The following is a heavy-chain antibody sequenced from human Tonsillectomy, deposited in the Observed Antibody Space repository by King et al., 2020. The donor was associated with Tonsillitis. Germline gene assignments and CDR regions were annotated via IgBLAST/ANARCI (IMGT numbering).Heavy chain of an antibody. CDR2: IYSGEFAT. Sequence: VQLVESGAEVKKPGESQNISCKGAGYSFTSYWIGWVRQMPWKDLEGRWIIYSGEFATRYSPSFQGQVTFSAAKSISTAYLQWSSMKASDTAMYYCARPAGYCSSTSAGCYFEYWGQGTLVTVSS. D-gene: IGHD2-2*01. CDR3: ARPAGYCSSTSAGCYFEY. J-gene: IGHJ4*02. CDR1: GYSFTSYW. V-gene: IGHV5-51*01.